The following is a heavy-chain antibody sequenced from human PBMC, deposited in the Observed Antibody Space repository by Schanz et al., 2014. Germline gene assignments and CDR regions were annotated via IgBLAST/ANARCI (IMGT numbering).Heavy chain of an antibody. V-gene: IGHV3-11*01. CDR2: ISRDGTTS. Sequence: QVQLVESGGGLVKPGGSLRLSCAASGFIFNDYYMNWIRQAPGKGLEWLSYISRDGTTSYYADSVKGRFTISRDNSKNTLYLQMNSLRAEDTAVYYCAKDDVWASGSYYDYWGQGTLVTVSS. J-gene: IGHJ4*02. CDR1: GFIFNDYY. CDR3: AKDDVWASGSYYDY. D-gene: IGHD3-10*01.